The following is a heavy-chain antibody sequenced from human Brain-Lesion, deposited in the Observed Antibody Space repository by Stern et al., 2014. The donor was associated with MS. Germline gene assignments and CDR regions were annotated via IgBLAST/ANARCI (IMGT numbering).Heavy chain of an antibody. V-gene: IGHV4-61*02. Sequence: QVQLQESGPGLVKPSQTLSLSCTVSGGSISSGGYYWSWIRQPAGKGLEWIGRIFNSGSTRYNPSLKSRGTISIDPSKTQFSLRLNSMTAADTAVYYCARGRVVPGFQYYATDVWGQGTTVIVSS. CDR1: GGSISSGGYY. D-gene: IGHD2-2*01. J-gene: IGHJ6*02. CDR2: IFNSGST. CDR3: ARGRVVPGFQYYATDV.